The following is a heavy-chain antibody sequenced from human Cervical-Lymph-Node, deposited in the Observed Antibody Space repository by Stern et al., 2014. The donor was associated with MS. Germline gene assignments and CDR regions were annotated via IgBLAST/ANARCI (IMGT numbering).Heavy chain of an antibody. CDR3: ARGKDIVILPAVGMDV. CDR1: GGTFSTYT. D-gene: IGHD2-2*01. J-gene: IGHJ6*02. Sequence: QMQLVQSGAEVKKPGSSVKVSCKASGGTFSTYTINWVRQAPGQGLEWMGGIIPIFGTANYAQKFQGRVTITADESTNTAHMELSSLRSEDTAVYYCARGKDIVILPAVGMDVWGQGTTVTVSS. V-gene: IGHV1-69*01. CDR2: IIPIFGTA.